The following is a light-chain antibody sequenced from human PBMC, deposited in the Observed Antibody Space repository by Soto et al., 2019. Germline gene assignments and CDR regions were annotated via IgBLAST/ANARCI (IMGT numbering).Light chain of an antibody. Sequence: TQSPATLSLFPGERATLSCRASQSIRTYLAWYRQRPGQAPRLLIYRASTMATDIPARFSCSGSGTEFTLPISSLQSEDFAVYYWHQYNIWPQATFGQETKVDIK. CDR3: HQYNIWPQAT. J-gene: IGKJ1*01. CDR2: RAS. V-gene: IGKV3-15*01. CDR1: QSIRTY.